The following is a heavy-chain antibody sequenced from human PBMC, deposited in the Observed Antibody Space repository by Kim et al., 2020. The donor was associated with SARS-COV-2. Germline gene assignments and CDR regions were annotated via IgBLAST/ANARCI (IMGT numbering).Heavy chain of an antibody. Sequence: SQTLSLTCAISGDSVSTDTVAWNWTRQSPWSGIGWLGWTYYRSKRNNHYAESVKSRLTINPDTTRNQFSLQLNSVTPDDSAVYYCARPDFHLFRAYDSWG. CDR1: GDSVSTDTVA. CDR2: TYYRSKRNN. D-gene: IGHD3-10*01. V-gene: IGHV6-1*01. CDR3: ARPDFHLFRAYDS. J-gene: IGHJ5*01.